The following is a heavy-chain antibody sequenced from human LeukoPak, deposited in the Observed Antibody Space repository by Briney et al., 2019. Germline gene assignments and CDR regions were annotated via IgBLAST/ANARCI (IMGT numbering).Heavy chain of an antibody. V-gene: IGHV3-23*01. CDR3: ATHPYSSSPGDI. J-gene: IGHJ3*02. CDR2: ISGSGGST. CDR1: GFTFSSYA. Sequence: PGVSLRLSCAASGFTFSSYAMSWVRQAPGKGLEWVSAISGSGGSTYYADSVKGRFTISRDNSKNTLYLQMNSLRAEDTAVYYCATHPYSSSPGDIWGQGTMVTVSS. D-gene: IGHD6-6*01.